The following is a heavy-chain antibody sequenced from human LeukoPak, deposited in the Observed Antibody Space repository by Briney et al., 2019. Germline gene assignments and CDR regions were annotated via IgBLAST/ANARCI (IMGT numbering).Heavy chain of an antibody. Sequence: ASVKVSCKASGYTFTGYYMHWVRQAPGQGLEWMGLINPGGGNTNYAQNFQGRVTMTRDMSTSTVYMELSSLRSEDTAIYYCARIRDGYNDAYDIWGQGTVVTVPS. D-gene: IGHD5-24*01. CDR3: ARIRDGYNDAYDI. V-gene: IGHV1-46*01. J-gene: IGHJ3*02. CDR1: GYTFTGYY. CDR2: INPGGGNT.